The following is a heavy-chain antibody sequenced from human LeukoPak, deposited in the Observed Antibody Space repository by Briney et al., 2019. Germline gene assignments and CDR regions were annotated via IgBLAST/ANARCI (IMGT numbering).Heavy chain of an antibody. D-gene: IGHD1-26*01. CDR2: MSPDSDGT. J-gene: IGHJ4*02. V-gene: IGHV1-2*02. CDR3: ANQEGIGAPGAWFDN. Sequence: ASVKASCKASGNSFTGYYVHWVRQAPGQGLEWMGWMSPDSDGTNFAQKFQGRVSTTRDTSIRTVYLELRSLRADDTAVYYCANQEGIGAPGAWFDNWGQGTLVTVSS. CDR1: GNSFTGYY.